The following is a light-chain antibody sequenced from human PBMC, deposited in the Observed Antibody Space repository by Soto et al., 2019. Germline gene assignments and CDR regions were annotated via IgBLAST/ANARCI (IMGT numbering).Light chain of an antibody. CDR3: QKYNSYSWK. V-gene: IGKV1-5*01. J-gene: IGKJ1*01. Sequence: DIQMTHSPSTLSASVGDRVIITCRASQSINRRLAWYQQKPGKAPRLLIYDVSTLESGVPSRFGGSGSGTEFTLTISGVQPEDFATYYCQKYNSYSWKFGQGTKVDIK. CDR2: DVS. CDR1: QSINRR.